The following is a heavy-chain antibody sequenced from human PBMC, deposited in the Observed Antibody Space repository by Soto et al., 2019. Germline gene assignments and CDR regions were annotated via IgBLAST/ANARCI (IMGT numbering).Heavy chain of an antibody. V-gene: IGHV4-4*02. CDR2: LSRGDER. D-gene: IGHD3-16*01. Sequence: QVQLQESGPGLVKPSETLSLTCTVSGAPITTTKWWAWVRLPPGKGLEWIGELSRGDERSSNPSLEGRCTMSLDKSNNHFSLKLTSVTAADPAIYYCATQTISYTWGVWGRGTTVTVSS. J-gene: IGHJ6*02. CDR3: ATQTISYTWGV. CDR1: GAPITTTKW.